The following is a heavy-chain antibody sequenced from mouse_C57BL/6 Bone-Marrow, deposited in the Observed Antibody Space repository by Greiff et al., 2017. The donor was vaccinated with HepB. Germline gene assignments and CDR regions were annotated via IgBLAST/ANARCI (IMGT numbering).Heavy chain of an antibody. D-gene: IGHD2-4*01. V-gene: IGHV1-19*01. CDR3: ARTDYDLPGFFH. CDR2: INPYNGGT. CDR1: GYTFTDYY. J-gene: IGHJ3*01. Sequence: VQLQQSGPVLVKPGASVKMSCKASGYTFTDYYMNWVKQSHGKSLEWIGVINPYNGGTSYNQKFKGKATLTVDKSSSTAYMELNSLTSEDSAVYYCARTDYDLPGFFHWGQGTLVTVSA.